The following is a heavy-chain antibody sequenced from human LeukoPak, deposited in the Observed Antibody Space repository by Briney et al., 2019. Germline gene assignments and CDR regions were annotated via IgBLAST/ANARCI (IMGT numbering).Heavy chain of an antibody. V-gene: IGHV3-30*04. Sequence: TGGSLRLSCAASGFTFSSYAMHWVRQAPGKGLEWVAVISYDGSNKYYADSVKGRFTISRDNSKNTLYLQMNSLRAEGTAVYYCAKGTYLRRPGGAFDIWGQGTMVTVSS. CDR3: AKGTYLRRPGGAFDI. CDR1: GFTFSSYA. CDR2: ISYDGSNK. J-gene: IGHJ3*02. D-gene: IGHD3-10*01.